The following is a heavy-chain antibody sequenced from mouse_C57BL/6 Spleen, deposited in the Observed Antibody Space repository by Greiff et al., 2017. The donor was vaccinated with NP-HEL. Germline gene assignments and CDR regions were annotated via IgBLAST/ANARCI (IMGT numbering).Heavy chain of an antibody. Sequence: VQLQQPGAELVKPGASVKLSCKASGYTFTSYWMQWVKQRPGQGLEWIGEIDPSDSYTNYNQKFKGKATLTVDTSSSPAYMQLSSLTSEDSAVYYCAHAYYSNLFAYWGQGTLVTVSA. CDR1: GYTFTSYW. V-gene: IGHV1-50*01. CDR3: AHAYYSNLFAY. CDR2: IDPSDSYT. D-gene: IGHD2-5*01. J-gene: IGHJ3*01.